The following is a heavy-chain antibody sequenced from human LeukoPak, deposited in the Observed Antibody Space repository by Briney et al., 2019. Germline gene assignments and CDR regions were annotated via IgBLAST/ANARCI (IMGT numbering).Heavy chain of an antibody. CDR1: GFTFSSYA. CDR2: ISGSGGST. V-gene: IGHV3-23*01. J-gene: IGHJ4*02. Sequence: GGSLRLSCAASGFTFSSYAMSWVRQAPGKGLEWVSAISGSGGSTYYADSVKGRFTISRDNSKNTLYLQMNSLRAEDTAVYYCAKVVSSGWSFPSDYWGQGTLVTVSS. CDR3: AKVVSSGWSFPSDY. D-gene: IGHD6-19*01.